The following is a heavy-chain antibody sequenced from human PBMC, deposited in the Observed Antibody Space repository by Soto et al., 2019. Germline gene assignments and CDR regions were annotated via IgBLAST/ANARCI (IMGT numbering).Heavy chain of an antibody. CDR3: TKNDYSSGWYGCLDY. V-gene: IGHV3-23*01. J-gene: IGHJ4*02. Sequence: EVQLLESGGGLVQPGGSLRLSCAASGFTFTNVAMSWVRQAPGKGLEWVSGISDSGGSTYYADSVRGRFTISRDNSKNTLYLQMNSLRVDDTAIYYCTKNDYSSGWYGCLDYWGQGTLVTVSS. CDR2: ISDSGGST. D-gene: IGHD6-19*01. CDR1: GFTFTNVA.